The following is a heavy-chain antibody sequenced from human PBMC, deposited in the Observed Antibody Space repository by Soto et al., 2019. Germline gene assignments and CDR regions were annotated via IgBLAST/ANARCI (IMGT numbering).Heavy chain of an antibody. J-gene: IGHJ3*02. V-gene: IGHV1-69*06. CDR2: NIPILGTA. CDR1: GGTFSSYA. CDR3: ARDGEGYTIAFDI. Sequence: QVQLVQSGAEVKKPGSSVKVSCKASGGTFSSYAISWVRQAPGQGLEWMGGNIPILGTANYAQKFQGRVTITADKSTSTAYMELSSLRSEDPAVYYCARDGEGYTIAFDIWGQGTMVTVSS. D-gene: IGHD5-12*01.